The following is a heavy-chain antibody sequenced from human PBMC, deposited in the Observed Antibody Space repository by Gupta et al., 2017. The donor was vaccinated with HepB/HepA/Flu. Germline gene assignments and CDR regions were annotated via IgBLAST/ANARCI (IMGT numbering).Heavy chain of an antibody. J-gene: IGHJ4*02. V-gene: IGHV1-2*02. CDR3: ARVLRYSSGYFPVGS. CDR1: GYTYTGYY. Sequence: QVQLVQSGAEVKKPGASVRVDCKATGYTYTGYYMHWVRQAPGQGLEWMGWINPNSGGTNYAQKFQGRVTLTRDTSISTAYMGLSRLRSDDTAVYYCARVLRYSSGYFPVGSWGQGTLVTVSS. CDR2: INPNSGGT. D-gene: IGHD3-22*01.